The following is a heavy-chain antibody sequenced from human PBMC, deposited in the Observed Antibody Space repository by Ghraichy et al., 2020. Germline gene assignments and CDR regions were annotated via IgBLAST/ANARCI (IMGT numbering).Heavy chain of an antibody. V-gene: IGHV3-21*01. CDR3: ATASSGYHFDY. J-gene: IGHJ4*02. CDR1: AFTFSSYT. Sequence: GGSLRLSCAASAFTFSSYTMNWVRQAPGKGLEWVSSITSSSRYISYADSLKGRFTISRDNAKNSLYLQMNSLRAEDTAVYYCATASSGYHFDYWGQGTLVTVSS. D-gene: IGHD3-22*01. CDR2: ITSSSRYI.